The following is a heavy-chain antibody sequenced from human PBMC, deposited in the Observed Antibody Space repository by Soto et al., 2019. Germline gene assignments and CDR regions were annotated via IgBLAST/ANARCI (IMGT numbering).Heavy chain of an antibody. D-gene: IGHD3-3*01. J-gene: IGHJ5*02. V-gene: IGHV1-69*12. CDR1: GGTFSNSA. Sequence: QVQLVQSGAEVRKPGSSVKVSCKASGGTFSNSAITWVRQAPGQGLEWVGGIIPIFGSTNYAQKFQGRVTITADESTSTAYMELSSLTSEDTAVYYCARDGDLRSDFWSRPLGGGWFDPWGQGTLVTVSS. CDR3: ARDGDLRSDFWSRPLGGGWFDP. CDR2: IIPIFGST.